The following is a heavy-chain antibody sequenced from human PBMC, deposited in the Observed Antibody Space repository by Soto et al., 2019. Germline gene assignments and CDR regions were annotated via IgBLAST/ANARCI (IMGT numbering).Heavy chain of an antibody. CDR2: IRDRAFSYAT. J-gene: IGHJ4*02. CDR3: TRLISAAQDY. CDR1: GFVFKDSS. V-gene: IGHV3-73*01. Sequence: EVLLVESGGGLVQPGGSLKLSCAASGFVFKDSSIHCVRQASGKGLEWVGRIRDRAFSYATAYAASGKGRFTISRDDSTNTADLQMNSRKTEDTAIYYCTRLISAAQDYWGQGTLSPSPQ. D-gene: IGHD3-10*01.